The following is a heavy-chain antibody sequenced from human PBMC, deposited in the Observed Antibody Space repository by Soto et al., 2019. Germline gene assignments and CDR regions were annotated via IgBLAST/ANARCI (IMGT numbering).Heavy chain of an antibody. V-gene: IGHV1-18*01. CDR1: GYSFSDYG. Sequence: QVQLVQSGAEVKKPGASVKVSCKTSGYSFSDYGVTWVRQAPGEGPQWMGWSAAYNDDTDYAQRFQGRGTMTTDTSTSTAYMELSSLTSDDTAVYYCARSRSSAMVAPDYWGQGTLVTVSS. CDR3: ARSRSSAMVAPDY. D-gene: IGHD2-2*01. CDR2: SAAYNDDT. J-gene: IGHJ4*02.